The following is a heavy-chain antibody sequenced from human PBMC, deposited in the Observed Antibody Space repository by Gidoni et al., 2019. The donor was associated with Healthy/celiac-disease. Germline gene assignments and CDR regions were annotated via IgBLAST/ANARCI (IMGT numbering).Heavy chain of an antibody. J-gene: IGHJ3*02. Sequence: QVQLQQSGPGLVKPSQTLSLTCAISGDSVSSNIAAWNWIRQSPSRGLEWLGRTYYRSKWYNDYAVSVKSRITINPDTSKNQFSLQLNSVTPEDTAVYYCAREGQRYCSGGSCYSDAFDIWCQGTMVTVSS. V-gene: IGHV6-1*01. D-gene: IGHD2-15*01. CDR3: AREGQRYCSGGSCYSDAFDI. CDR1: GDSVSSNIAA. CDR2: TYYRSKWYN.